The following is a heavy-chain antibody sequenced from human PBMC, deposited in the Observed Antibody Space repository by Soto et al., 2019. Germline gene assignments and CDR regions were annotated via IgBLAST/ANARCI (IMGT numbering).Heavy chain of an antibody. D-gene: IGHD5-18*01. V-gene: IGHV3-30*18. Sequence: PVGSLRLSCAASGFTFSSYGMHWVRQAPGKGLEWVAVISYDGSNKYYADSVKGRFTISRDNSKNTLYLQMNSLRAEDTAVYYCAKDLFDRMVTSPNDYWGQGTLVTVSS. CDR3: AKDLFDRMVTSPNDY. CDR2: ISYDGSNK. J-gene: IGHJ4*02. CDR1: GFTFSSYG.